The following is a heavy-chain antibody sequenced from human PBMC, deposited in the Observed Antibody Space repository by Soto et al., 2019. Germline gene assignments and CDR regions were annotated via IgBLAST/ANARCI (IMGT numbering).Heavy chain of an antibody. V-gene: IGHV3-23*01. CDR2: ISGSGGST. Sequence: SLRLSCAASGFTFSSYAMSWVRQAPGKGLEWVSAISGSGGSTYYADSVKGRFTISRDNSKNTLYLQMNSLRAEDTAVYYCAKDLGVTRGYFDYWGQGTLVTVSS. D-gene: IGHD2-21*02. CDR3: AKDLGVTRGYFDY. CDR1: GFTFSSYA. J-gene: IGHJ4*02.